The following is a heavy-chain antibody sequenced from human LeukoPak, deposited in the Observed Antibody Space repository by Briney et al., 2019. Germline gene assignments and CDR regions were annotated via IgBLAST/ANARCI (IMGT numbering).Heavy chain of an antibody. CDR3: ARILSGDYVLSAFDY. CDR2: IAWDDDK. Sequence: ESGPTLVNPTQTLTLTCTFSGFSLSTSRMCVSWIHQPPGKALEWLARIAWDDDKYYSTSLKTRLTISKDTSKNQVVLTMTNMDPVDTATYYCARILSGDYVLSAFDYWGQGTLVTVSS. J-gene: IGHJ4*02. V-gene: IGHV2-70*11. CDR1: GFSLSTSRMC. D-gene: IGHD4-17*01.